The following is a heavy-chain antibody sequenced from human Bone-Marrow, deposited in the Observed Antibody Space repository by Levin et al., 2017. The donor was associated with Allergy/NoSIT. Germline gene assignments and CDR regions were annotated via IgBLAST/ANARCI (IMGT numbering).Heavy chain of an antibody. CDR2: ISWNSGKI. J-gene: IGHJ4*02. CDR3: ERDVGQFPPLTYGGNPFDY. CDR1: GFTFDDCG. V-gene: IGHV3-9*01. Sequence: GGSLRLSCAASGFTFDDCGMHWVRQAPGKGLEWVSGISWNSGKIGYADSVKGRFTISRDNAKNSLFLQMNSLRGEDPALSFCERDVGQFPPLTYGGNPFDYWGQGTLVTGSS. D-gene: IGHD4-23*01.